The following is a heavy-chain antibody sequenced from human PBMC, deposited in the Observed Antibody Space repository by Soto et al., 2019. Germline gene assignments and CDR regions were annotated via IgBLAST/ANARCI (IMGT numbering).Heavy chain of an antibody. V-gene: IGHV4-59*01. Sequence: SSETLSLTCTVSGGSISSYYWSWIRQPPGKGLEWIGYIYYSGSTNYNPSLKSRVTISVDTSKNQFSLKLSSVTAADTAVYYCARFPAVPAAISRNWFDPWGQGTLVTVYS. CDR1: GGSISSYY. J-gene: IGHJ5*02. D-gene: IGHD2-2*02. CDR3: ARFPAVPAAISRNWFDP. CDR2: IYYSGST.